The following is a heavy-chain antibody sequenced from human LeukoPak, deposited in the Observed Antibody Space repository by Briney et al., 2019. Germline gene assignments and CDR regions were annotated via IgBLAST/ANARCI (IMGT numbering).Heavy chain of an antibody. J-gene: IGHJ4*02. V-gene: IGHV3-64D*09. CDR3: VKGSEPYSDSKSDY. D-gene: IGHD3-22*01. CDR1: GFTFSTYA. Sequence: GGSLRLSCSASGFTFSTYATHWVRQAPGKGLEYVSTINSNGDKTYYADSAKDRSTISRDNSKNTLSLQMSSLRPEDTAIYYCVKGSEPYSDSKSDYWGQGTLVTVSS. CDR2: INSNGDKT.